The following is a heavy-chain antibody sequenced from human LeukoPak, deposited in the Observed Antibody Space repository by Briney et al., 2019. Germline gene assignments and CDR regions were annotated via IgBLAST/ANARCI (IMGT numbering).Heavy chain of an antibody. V-gene: IGHV3-33*01. CDR1: GFTFSSYG. J-gene: IGHJ4*02. CDR3: TAALTETTNFAY. D-gene: IGHD1-7*01. Sequence: PGGSLRLSCAASGFTFSSYGMHWVRQAPGKGLEWVAVIWYDGSNKYYADSVKGRSTISRDNSKNTLYLQLNSLRADDTAVYYCTAALTETTNFAYWGQGTLVTVSS. CDR2: IWYDGSNK.